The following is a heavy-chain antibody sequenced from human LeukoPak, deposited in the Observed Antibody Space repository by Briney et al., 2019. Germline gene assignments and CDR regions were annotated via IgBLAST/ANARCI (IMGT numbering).Heavy chain of an antibody. V-gene: IGHV1-2*02. CDR3: ARGAYSSSSGYYYYYMDV. Sequence: ASVKVSCKASGYTFTSYGISWVRQAPGQGLEWMGWINPNSGGTNYAQKFQGRVTMTRDTSISTAYMELSRLRSDDTAVYYCARGAYSSSSGYYYYYMDVWGKGTTVTVSS. D-gene: IGHD6-6*01. CDR1: GYTFTSYG. J-gene: IGHJ6*03. CDR2: INPNSGGT.